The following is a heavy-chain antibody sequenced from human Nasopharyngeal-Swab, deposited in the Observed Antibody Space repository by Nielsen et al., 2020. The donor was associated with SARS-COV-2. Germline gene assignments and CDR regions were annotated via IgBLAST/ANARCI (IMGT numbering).Heavy chain of an antibody. CDR2: TYYRSQWYN. V-gene: IGHV6-1*01. CDR1: GDSVSSTIAA. J-gene: IGHJ4*02. Sequence: SETLSLTCAISGDSVSSTIAAWHWIRQSPSRGLEWLGRTYYRSQWYNDYAVSVRSRITIRPDISKNQFSLHLNSVTPEDTAVYYCASFAQGSPSLYWGQGILVTVSS. CDR3: ASFAQGSPSLY.